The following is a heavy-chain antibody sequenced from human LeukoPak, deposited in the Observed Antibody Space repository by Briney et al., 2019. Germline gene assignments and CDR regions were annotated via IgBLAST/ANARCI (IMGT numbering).Heavy chain of an antibody. Sequence: GASVKVSCKASGGTFSSYAISWVRQAPGQGLEWMGIINPSGDTTNYAQKFQGRVTMTRDTSTSTVYMELSSLRSEDTAVYYCTRGIAVAAPDYWGQGTLVTVSS. CDR3: TRGIAVAAPDY. V-gene: IGHV1-46*01. CDR1: GGTFSSYA. J-gene: IGHJ4*02. D-gene: IGHD6-19*01. CDR2: INPSGDTT.